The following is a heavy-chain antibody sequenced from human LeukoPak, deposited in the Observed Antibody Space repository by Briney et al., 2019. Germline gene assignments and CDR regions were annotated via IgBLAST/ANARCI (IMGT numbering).Heavy chain of an antibody. CDR1: GGSINSHY. V-gene: IGHV4-39*01. J-gene: IGHJ4*02. D-gene: IGHD3-10*01. Sequence: SETLSLTCTVSGGSINSHYWSWIRQPPGKGLEWIGSIYYSGSTEYNPSLESRVTISVDTSRNQFSMKLSSVTAADTAVYYCARHQSYGSGTYYAPFDYWGQGTLVTVSS. CDR2: IYYSGST. CDR3: ARHQSYGSGTYYAPFDY.